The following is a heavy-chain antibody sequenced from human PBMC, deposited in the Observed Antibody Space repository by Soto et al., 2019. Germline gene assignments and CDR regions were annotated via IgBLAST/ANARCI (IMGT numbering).Heavy chain of an antibody. CDR1: GRSISCGGFS. CDR3: ARLQFGEGFDY. CDR2: ILHTGGT. D-gene: IGHD3-10*01. V-gene: IGHV4-30-2*01. J-gene: IGHJ4*02. Sequence: SETLSLTCAVSGRSISCGGFSWSWIRQPPGKGLGWIGYILHTGGTQYNPSLKSRVSMSVDKSKNQFSLHLTSVTAADTAVYYCARLQFGEGFDYWGQGALVTVSS.